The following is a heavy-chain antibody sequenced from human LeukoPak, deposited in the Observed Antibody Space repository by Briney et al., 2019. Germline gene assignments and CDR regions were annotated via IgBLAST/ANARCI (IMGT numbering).Heavy chain of an antibody. J-gene: IGHJ4*02. D-gene: IGHD3-3*01. CDR1: GFTFSSYS. Sequence: PGGSLRLSCAASGFTFSSYSMNWVRQAPGKGLEWVSYISSSSSTIYYADSVKGRFTISRDNAKNSLYLQMNSLRAEDTAVYYCXXQDYDFWSGYFDYWGQGTLVTVSS. CDR3: XXQDYDFWSGYFDY. CDR2: ISSSSSTI. V-gene: IGHV3-48*01.